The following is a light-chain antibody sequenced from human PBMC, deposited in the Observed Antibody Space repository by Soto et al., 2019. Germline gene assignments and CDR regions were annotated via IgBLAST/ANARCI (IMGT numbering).Light chain of an antibody. CDR3: QPYGSSPFT. Sequence: EIVLTQSPGTLSLSPGERATLSCRASQSVSGSCLAWYQQKPGQAPRLLTYGASSRATGIPDRFSGSGSGPAFTLPISRLEPEDFAVYYCQPYGSSPFTFGPGTKLDIK. CDR1: QSVSGSC. J-gene: IGKJ3*01. V-gene: IGKV3-20*01. CDR2: GAS.